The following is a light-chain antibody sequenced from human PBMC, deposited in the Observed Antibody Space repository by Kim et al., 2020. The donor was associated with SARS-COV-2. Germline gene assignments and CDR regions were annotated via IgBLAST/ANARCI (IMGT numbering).Light chain of an antibody. CDR1: QRISNW. J-gene: IGKJ4*01. Sequence: SASVGNRVTITCRPSQRISNWLAWYQQKPGKAPKLLIYKTSTLESGVQSRFSGSGSETEFTLTISTLQPNDFATYYCQQYNSYSTFGGGTKVDIK. CDR2: KTS. CDR3: QQYNSYST. V-gene: IGKV1-5*03.